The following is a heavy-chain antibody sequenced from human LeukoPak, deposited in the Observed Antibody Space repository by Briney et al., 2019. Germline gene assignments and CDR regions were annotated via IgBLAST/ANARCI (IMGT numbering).Heavy chain of an antibody. CDR1: GFTFSSYG. D-gene: IGHD1/OR15-1a*01. CDR3: AKRERVGTTIGH. Sequence: GGSLRLSCAASGFTFSSYGMHWVRQAPGKGLEWVAVISYDGSNKYYADSVKGRFTISRDNSKNTLYLQMNSLRAEDTAVYYCAKRERVGTTIGHWGQGTLVTVSS. CDR2: ISYDGSNK. V-gene: IGHV3-30*18. J-gene: IGHJ4*02.